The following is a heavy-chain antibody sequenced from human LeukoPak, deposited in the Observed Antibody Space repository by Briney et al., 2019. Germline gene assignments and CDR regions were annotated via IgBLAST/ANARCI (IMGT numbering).Heavy chain of an antibody. V-gene: IGHV4-30-2*01. D-gene: IGHD3-10*01. CDR2: IYHSGSA. CDR1: GGSISSGGYY. CDR3: ARDDGSTMVRGVIPDAFDI. Sequence: SETLSLTCTVSGGSISSGGYYWSWIRQPRGKGLEWIGYIYHSGSAYYNPSLKSRVTISVDRSKNQFSLKLSSVTAADTAVYYCARDDGSTMVRGVIPDAFDIWGQGTMVTVSS. J-gene: IGHJ3*02.